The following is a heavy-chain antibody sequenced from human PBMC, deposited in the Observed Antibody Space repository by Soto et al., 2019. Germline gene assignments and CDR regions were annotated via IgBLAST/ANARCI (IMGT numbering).Heavy chain of an antibody. CDR3: ARHVRRGSYFDF. CDR1: GDSISRSSFY. CDR2: VYFTGST. Sequence: SETLSLTCTVSGDSISRSSFYWGWIRQSPGKGLECIGFVYFTGSTNYNPSLKSRVTMSVDRSRNQFSLQLTSLTAADTAVYYCARHVRRGSYFDFWGQGNLVTVSS. D-gene: IGHD1-26*01. J-gene: IGHJ4*02. V-gene: IGHV4-39*01.